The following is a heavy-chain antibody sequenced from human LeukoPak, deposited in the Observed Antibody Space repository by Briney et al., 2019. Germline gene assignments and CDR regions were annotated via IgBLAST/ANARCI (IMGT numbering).Heavy chain of an antibody. CDR2: IIPMFGTA. CDR3: ARGTLNWNDGGAYLYHYGLDV. J-gene: IGHJ6*02. CDR1: GGTFRSHA. Sequence: ASVKVSCKASGGTFRSHAIDWVRQAPGQGLEWMGGIIPMFGTANYAQNFQGRVTITADDSTTTAYMQLSGLRSDDAAVYYCARGTLNWNDGGAYLYHYGLDVWGQGTTVPVSS. D-gene: IGHD1-20*01. V-gene: IGHV1-69*13.